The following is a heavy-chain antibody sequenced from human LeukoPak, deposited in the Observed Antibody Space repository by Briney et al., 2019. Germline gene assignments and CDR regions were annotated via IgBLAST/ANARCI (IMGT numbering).Heavy chain of an antibody. CDR1: GYSISSGYY. D-gene: IGHD3-10*01. J-gene: IGHJ5*02. CDR2: IYHSGST. CDR3: ARPQQPIYGSGSYYKGDWFDP. Sequence: NPSETLSLTCTVSGYSISSGYYWGWIRQPPGKGLEWTGSIYHSGSTYYNPSLKSRVTISVDTSKNQFSLKLSSVTAADTAVYYCARPQQPIYGSGSYYKGDWFDPWGQGTLVTVSS. V-gene: IGHV4-38-2*02.